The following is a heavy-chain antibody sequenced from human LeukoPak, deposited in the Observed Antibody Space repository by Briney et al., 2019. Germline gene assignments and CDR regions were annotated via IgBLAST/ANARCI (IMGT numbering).Heavy chain of an antibody. V-gene: IGHV3-20*04. D-gene: IGHD4-17*01. CDR2: INWNGGSI. CDR1: GFTSDNYG. CDR3: ARVGIYGDYGRYFDY. J-gene: IGHJ4*02. Sequence: GGSLRLSCAASGFTSDNYGMSWVRLAPGKGLEWVSGINWNGGSIGYAHSVKGRFTISRDNAKNSLYLQMNSLRAEDTALYYCARVGIYGDYGRYFDYWGQGTLVTVSS.